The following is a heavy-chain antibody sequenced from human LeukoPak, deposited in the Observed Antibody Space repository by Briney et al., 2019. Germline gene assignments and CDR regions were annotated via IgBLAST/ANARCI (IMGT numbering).Heavy chain of an antibody. CDR2: IRSAVDTT. V-gene: IGHV3-23*01. J-gene: IGHJ4*02. D-gene: IGHD3/OR15-3a*01. Sequence: GGSLRLSCAASGFTMSNYGVSWVRQAPGKGLEWVSGIRSAVDTTHYADSVKGRFIISRDNSKNTLSLQLNSLRPEDNALYYCAKHFCTGLDCSLFDSWGQGTLVTVSS. CDR1: GFTMSNYG. CDR3: AKHFCTGLDCSLFDS.